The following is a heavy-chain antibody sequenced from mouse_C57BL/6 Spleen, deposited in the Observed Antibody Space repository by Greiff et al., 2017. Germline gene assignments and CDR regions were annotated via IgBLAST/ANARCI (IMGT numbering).Heavy chain of an antibody. V-gene: IGHV5-9*01. Sequence: EVMLVESGGGLVKPGGSLKLSCAASGFTFSSYTMSWVRPTPEKRLAWVATISGGGGNTYYPDSVKGRFTISRDNAKNTLYLQMSSLRSEDTALYYCARRKDDGCDYWGQGTTLTVSS. D-gene: IGHD2-3*01. CDR3: ARRKDDGCDY. CDR2: ISGGGGNT. J-gene: IGHJ2*01. CDR1: GFTFSSYT.